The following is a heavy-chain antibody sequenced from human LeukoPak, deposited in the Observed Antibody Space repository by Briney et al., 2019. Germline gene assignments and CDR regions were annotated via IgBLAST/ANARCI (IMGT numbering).Heavy chain of an antibody. D-gene: IGHD5-18*01. CDR2: ISYDGSNK. J-gene: IGHJ4*02. V-gene: IGHV3-30*18. CDR1: GFTFSSYG. Sequence: PGGSLRLSCAASGFTFSSYGMHWVRQAPGKGLELVSVISYDGSNKYYADSVKGRFTISRDNSKNTLYLQMNSLRAEDTAVYYCAKDQGSGYSYGYYPTFDYWGQGTLVTVSS. CDR3: AKDQGSGYSYGYYPTFDY.